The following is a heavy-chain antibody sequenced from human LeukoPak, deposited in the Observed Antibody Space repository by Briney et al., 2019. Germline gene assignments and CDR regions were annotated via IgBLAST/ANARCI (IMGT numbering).Heavy chain of an antibody. CDR1: GGSISSSNW. V-gene: IGHV4-4*02. D-gene: IGHD6-19*01. CDR3: ARGRWYSSGWYYFDY. CDR2: SYHSGST. Sequence: SETLSLTCAVSGGSISSSNWWSWVRQPPGKGLEWIGESYHSGSTNYNPSLKSRVTISVDKSKNQFSLKLSSVTAADTAVYYCARGRWYSSGWYYFDYWGQGTLVTVSS. J-gene: IGHJ4*02.